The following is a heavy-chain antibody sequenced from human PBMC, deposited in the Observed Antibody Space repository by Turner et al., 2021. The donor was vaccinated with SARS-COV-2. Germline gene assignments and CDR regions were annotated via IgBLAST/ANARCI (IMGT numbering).Heavy chain of an antibody. CDR3: TSWRHVDDLDG. CDR1: GFNFGDYA. J-gene: IGHJ4*02. D-gene: IGHD3-3*01. CDR2: IRANPFGVTT. V-gene: IGHV3-49*04. Sequence: EVQLVESRGGLVQTGRSLRLSCTGSGFNFGDYAMSWVRQAPGKGLEWVGVIRANPFGVTTEYAALVKGRFIISREESKSIAYREMNNLKTEDTAFYFCTSWRHVDDLDGWGQGTLVTVSS.